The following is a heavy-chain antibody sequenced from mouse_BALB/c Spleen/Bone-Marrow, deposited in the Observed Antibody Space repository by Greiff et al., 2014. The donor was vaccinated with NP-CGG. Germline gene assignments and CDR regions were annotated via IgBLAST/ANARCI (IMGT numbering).Heavy chain of an antibody. Sequence: EVQLVESGGGLVQPGGSLKLSCAASGFTFSSYGMSWVRQTPDKRLESVASINSNGGSTYYPDSVKGRFTISRDNAKNTLSLQMSRLKSEDTAMYYCARGNYGNYVDYFDYWGQGTTLTVSS. CDR2: INSNGGST. D-gene: IGHD2-1*01. CDR1: GFTFSSYG. V-gene: IGHV5-6-3*01. J-gene: IGHJ2*01. CDR3: ARGNYGNYVDYFDY.